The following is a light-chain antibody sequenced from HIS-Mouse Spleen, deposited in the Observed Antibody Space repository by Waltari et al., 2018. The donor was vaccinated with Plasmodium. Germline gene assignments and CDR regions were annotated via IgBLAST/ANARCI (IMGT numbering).Light chain of an antibody. CDR2: GAS. CDR3: QQYNNWSFT. V-gene: IGKV3-15*01. J-gene: IGKJ3*01. Sequence: EIVMTQSSATLSVSPGARATISCRASQSVSSNLAWYQQKPGQAPRLLIYGASTRATGIPARFSGSGSGTEFTLTISSLQSEDFAVYYCQQYNNWSFTFGPGTKVDIK. CDR1: QSVSSN.